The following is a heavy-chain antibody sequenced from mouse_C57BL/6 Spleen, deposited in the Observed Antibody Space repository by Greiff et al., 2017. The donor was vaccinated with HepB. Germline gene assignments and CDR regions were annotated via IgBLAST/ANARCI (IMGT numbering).Heavy chain of an antibody. CDR2: IDPENGDT. Sequence: VHVKQSGAELVRPGASVKLSCTASGFNIKDDYMPWVKQRPEQGLEWIGWIDPENGDTEYAAKFQGKATITADTSSNTAYLQLSSLTSEDTAVYYCTTRVMDYWGQGTSVTVAS. J-gene: IGHJ4*01. CDR3: TTRVMDY. V-gene: IGHV14-4*01. CDR1: GFNIKDDY.